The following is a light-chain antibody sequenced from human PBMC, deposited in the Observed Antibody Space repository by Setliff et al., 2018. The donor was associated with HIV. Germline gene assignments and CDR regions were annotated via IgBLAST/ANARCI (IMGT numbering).Light chain of an antibody. CDR2: EVS. CDR3: CSSTSNNLYV. J-gene: IGLJ1*01. Sequence: QSVLTQPASVSGSPGQSITISCTGTSSDVGTYNYVSWYHQHPGKAPKLMIYEVSNRPSGVSNRFSGSKSGNTASLTISVLQAEDDADYYCCSSTSNNLYVFGTGTKVTVL. V-gene: IGLV2-14*01. CDR1: SSDVGTYNY.